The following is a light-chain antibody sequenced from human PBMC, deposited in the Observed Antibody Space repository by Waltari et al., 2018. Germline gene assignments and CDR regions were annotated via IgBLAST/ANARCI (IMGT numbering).Light chain of an antibody. CDR1: HDISTY. J-gene: IGKJ3*01. V-gene: IGKV1-27*01. CDR3: QRCSGAPFT. Sequence: DIQMTQSPSSLSASVGDSVTITCRASHDISTYLAWYQQRPGKVPKLLIYGASTLQSGVPSRFSGSGSGTEFTLTITSLQPEDVGSYYCQRCSGAPFTFGPGTKLDIK. CDR2: GAS.